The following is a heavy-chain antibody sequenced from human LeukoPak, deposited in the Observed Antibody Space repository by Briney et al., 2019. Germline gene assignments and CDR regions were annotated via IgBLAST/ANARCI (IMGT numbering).Heavy chain of an antibody. CDR3: ARTIRPDYYGSGSYYKDWFDP. V-gene: IGHV5-51*01. D-gene: IGHD3-10*01. Sequence: GESLKISCKGSGYSFTSYWIGWVRQMPGKGLEWMGIIYPGDSDTRYSPSFQGQVTISADKSIGTAYLQWSSLKASDTAMYYCARTIRPDYYGSGSYYKDWFDPWGQGTLVTVSS. J-gene: IGHJ5*02. CDR2: IYPGDSDT. CDR1: GYSFTSYW.